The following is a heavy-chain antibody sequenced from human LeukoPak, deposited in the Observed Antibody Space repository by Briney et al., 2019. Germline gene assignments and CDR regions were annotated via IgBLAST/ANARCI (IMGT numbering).Heavy chain of an antibody. CDR2: ISASGNYI. CDR1: GFSFSSYS. CDR3: ARDKVTY. D-gene: IGHD3-16*01. J-gene: IGHJ4*02. Sequence: GGSLRLSCAAPGFSFSSYSMNWVRQAPGRGLEWVSSISASGNYIYYADSVKGRFTISRDSAENSLYLQMNSLGVEDTAVYYCARDKVTYWGQGTLVTVSS. V-gene: IGHV3-21*01.